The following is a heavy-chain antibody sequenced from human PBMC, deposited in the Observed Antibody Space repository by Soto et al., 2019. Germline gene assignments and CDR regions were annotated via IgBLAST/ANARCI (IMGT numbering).Heavy chain of an antibody. D-gene: IGHD2-8*01. J-gene: IGHJ6*02. CDR1: GASISSSNW. CDR2: IYHIGHT. CDR3: ARRTWGMEV. V-gene: IGHV4-4*02. Sequence: QVQLQESGPGLVKPSGTLSLTCAVSGASISSSNWWSWVRQPPGKGLEWIGEIYHIGHTNYNPSLESRVTISVDKSKNQFSLRLSSVTAAVTAGYYCARRTWGMEVGGQWTTVIVSS.